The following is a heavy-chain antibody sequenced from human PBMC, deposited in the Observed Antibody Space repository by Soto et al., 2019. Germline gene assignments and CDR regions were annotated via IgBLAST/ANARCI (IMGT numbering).Heavy chain of an antibody. Sequence: QVQLVESGGGVVQPGRSLRLSCAASGFTFSSYGMHWVRQAPGKGLEWVAVISYDGSNKYYADSVKGRFTISRDNSKNTLYLQMNSLRAEDTAVYYCAKGGYDFWSGYDAFDIWGQGTMVTVSS. J-gene: IGHJ3*02. D-gene: IGHD3-3*01. CDR2: ISYDGSNK. V-gene: IGHV3-30*18. CDR1: GFTFSSYG. CDR3: AKGGYDFWSGYDAFDI.